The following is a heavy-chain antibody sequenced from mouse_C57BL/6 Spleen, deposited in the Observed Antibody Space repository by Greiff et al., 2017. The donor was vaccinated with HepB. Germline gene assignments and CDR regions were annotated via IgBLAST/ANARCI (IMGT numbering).Heavy chain of an antibody. D-gene: IGHD1-1*01. V-gene: IGHV1-52*01. Sequence: VQLQQSGAELVRPGSSVKLSCKASGYTFTSYWMHWVKQRPIQGLEWIGNIDPSDSETHYNQKFKDKATLTVDKSSSTAYMQLSSLTSEDSAVYYCARSDYDGSVFDYWCQGTTLTVSA. J-gene: IGHJ2*01. CDR1: GYTFTSYW. CDR3: ARSDYDGSVFDY. CDR2: IDPSDSET.